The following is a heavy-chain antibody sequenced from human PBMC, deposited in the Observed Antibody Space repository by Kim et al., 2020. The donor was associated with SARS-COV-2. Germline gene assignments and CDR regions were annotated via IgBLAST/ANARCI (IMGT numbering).Heavy chain of an antibody. J-gene: IGHJ2*01. CDR1: GGSFSGYY. CDR2: INHSGST. Sequence: SETLSLTCAVSGGSFSGYYWSWIRQPPGKGLEWIAEINHSGSTNYNPSLKSRGTITVDTAKNQFSLQLSSVTAADTAVYYCARGPGGTMVRRYFDLWGRGPLVTVSS. D-gene: IGHD3-10*01. V-gene: IGHV4-34*01. CDR3: ARGPGGTMVRRYFDL.